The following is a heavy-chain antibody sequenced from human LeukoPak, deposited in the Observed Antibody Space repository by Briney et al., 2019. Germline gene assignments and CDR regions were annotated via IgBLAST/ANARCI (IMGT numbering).Heavy chain of an antibody. D-gene: IGHD2-2*01. J-gene: IGHJ4*02. CDR1: GFTFSSYG. Sequence: GGSLGLSCAASGFTFSSYGMHWVRQAPGKGLEWVAVIWYDGSNKCYADSVKGRFTISRDNSKNTLYLQMNSLRAEDTAVYYCARAHEYQLPYYFDYWGQGTLVTVSS. CDR3: ARAHEYQLPYYFDY. CDR2: IWYDGSNK. V-gene: IGHV3-33*01.